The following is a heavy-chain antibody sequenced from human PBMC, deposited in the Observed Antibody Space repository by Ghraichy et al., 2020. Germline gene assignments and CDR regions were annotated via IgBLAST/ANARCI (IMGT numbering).Heavy chain of an antibody. CDR1: GGSISSYY. J-gene: IGHJ4*02. CDR2: IYYSGST. CDR3: ARGERWELPYYFDY. Sequence: SETLSLTCTVSGGSISSYYWSWIRQPPGKGLEWIGYIYYSGSTNYNPSLKSRVTISVDTSKNQFSLKLSSVTAADTAVYYCARGERWELPYYFDYWGQGTLVTVSS. V-gene: IGHV4-59*01. D-gene: IGHD1-26*01.